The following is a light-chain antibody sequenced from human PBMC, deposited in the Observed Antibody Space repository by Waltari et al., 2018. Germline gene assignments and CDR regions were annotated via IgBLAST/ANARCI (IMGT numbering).Light chain of an antibody. V-gene: IGKV3-20*01. Sequence: EIVLTQSPGTLSLSPGERATLSCRAIQSVSSSYLAWYQQKPGQAPRLLIYGASSRATGIPDRFSGSGSGTDFTLTISRLEPEDFAVYYCQQYGSSPYTFGQGTKLEIK. J-gene: IGKJ2*01. CDR2: GAS. CDR3: QQYGSSPYT. CDR1: QSVSSSY.